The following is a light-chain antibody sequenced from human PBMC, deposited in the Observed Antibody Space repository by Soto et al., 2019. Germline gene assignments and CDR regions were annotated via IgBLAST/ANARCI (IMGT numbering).Light chain of an antibody. CDR1: QSVLYSSNNKNY. V-gene: IGKV4-1*01. CDR3: QQYYSPPWT. J-gene: IGKJ1*01. CDR2: WAS. Sequence: DIVMTQSPDSLAVSLGERATINCKSSQSVLYSSNNKNYLAWYQQKSGQPPKVLIYWASTRESGVPDRFSGSGSGTDFTLTISSLQAEDVAVYYCQQYYSPPWTFGQGTKVEMK.